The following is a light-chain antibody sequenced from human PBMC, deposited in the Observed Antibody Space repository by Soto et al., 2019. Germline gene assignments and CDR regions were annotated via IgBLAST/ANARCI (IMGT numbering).Light chain of an antibody. J-gene: IGLJ1*01. CDR2: EVT. Sequence: QSALTQPASVSGSPGQSITISCTGTNSDVGGYNYVSWYQQHPGEAPKLIIYEVTKRPSGVPDRFSGSKSGNTASLTVSGLQAEDEADYHCSSYAGGKNFYVFGTGTKLTVL. CDR1: NSDVGGYNY. V-gene: IGLV2-8*01. CDR3: SSYAGGKNFYV.